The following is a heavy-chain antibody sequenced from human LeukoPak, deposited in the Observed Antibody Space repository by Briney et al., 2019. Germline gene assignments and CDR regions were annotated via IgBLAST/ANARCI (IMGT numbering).Heavy chain of an antibody. Sequence: GGSLRLSCVASGFTFSDYYMSWIRQAPGKGLEWVSYISSSGSTIYYADSVKGRFTISRDNAKNSLYLQMNSLRAEDTAVYYCARDFKYYYDSSGYIWGQGTLVTVSS. D-gene: IGHD3-22*01. CDR2: ISSSGSTI. CDR1: GFTFSDYY. V-gene: IGHV3-11*04. CDR3: ARDFKYYYDSSGYI. J-gene: IGHJ4*02.